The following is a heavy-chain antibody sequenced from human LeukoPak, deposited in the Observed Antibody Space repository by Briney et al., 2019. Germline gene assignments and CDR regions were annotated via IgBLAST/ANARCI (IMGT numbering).Heavy chain of an antibody. D-gene: IGHD5-18*01. V-gene: IGHV4-34*01. CDR1: GGSFSGDY. CDR3: ARTIQLWSSGIDY. CDR2: INHSGST. J-gene: IGHJ4*02. Sequence: SETLSLTCAVYGGSFSGDYWSWIRQPPGKGLEWIGEINHSGSTNYNPSLKSRVTISVDTSKNQFSLKLSSVTAADTAVYYCARTIQLWSSGIDYWGQGTLVTVSS.